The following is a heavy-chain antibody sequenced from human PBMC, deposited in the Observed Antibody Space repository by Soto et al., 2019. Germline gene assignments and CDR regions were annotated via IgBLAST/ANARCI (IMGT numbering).Heavy chain of an antibody. Sequence: ASGKVSCKASGYTLTELSMHWGRQAPGNGMEWLGGFGREDAANNYAQKSQGRVTMTEDTSQDTAYMDLSSLRSEDTAVYYCATGLFGDYSRAFQNWGQGTLVTVSS. D-gene: IGHD4-4*01. V-gene: IGHV1-24*01. J-gene: IGHJ1*01. CDR2: FGREDAAN. CDR1: GYTLTELS. CDR3: ATGLFGDYSRAFQN.